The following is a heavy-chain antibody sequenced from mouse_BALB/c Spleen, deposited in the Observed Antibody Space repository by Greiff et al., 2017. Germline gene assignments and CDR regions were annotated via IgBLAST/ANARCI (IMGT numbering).Heavy chain of an antibody. D-gene: IGHD2-14*01. J-gene: IGHJ3*01. Sequence: EVKVVESGGGLVKPGGSLKLSCAASGFTFSDYYMYWVRQTPEKRLEWVATISDGGSYTYYPDSVKGRFTISRDNAKNNLYLQMSSLKSEDTAMYYCARGGDYRYEFAYWGQGTLVTVSA. V-gene: IGHV5-4*02. CDR3: ARGGDYRYEFAY. CDR1: GFTFSDYY. CDR2: ISDGGSYT.